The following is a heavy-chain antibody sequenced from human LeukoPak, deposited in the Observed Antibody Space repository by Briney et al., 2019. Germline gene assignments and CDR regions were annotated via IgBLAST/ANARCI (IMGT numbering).Heavy chain of an antibody. CDR1: GFTFDDYG. Sequence: GGSLRLSCAASGFTFDDYGMSWVRQAPGKGLEWVSGINWNGGSTSYEDSVKGRFTISRDNAKNSLYLQMNSLRAEDTAVYYCAELGITMIGGVWGKGTTVTISS. CDR2: INWNGGST. V-gene: IGHV3-20*04. CDR3: AELGITMIGGV. D-gene: IGHD3-10*02. J-gene: IGHJ6*04.